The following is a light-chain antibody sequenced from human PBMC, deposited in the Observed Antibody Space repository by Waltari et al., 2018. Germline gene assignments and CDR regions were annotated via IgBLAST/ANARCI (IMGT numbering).Light chain of an antibody. J-gene: IGKJ1*01. CDR2: AAS. V-gene: IGKV1-17*01. CDR1: QAIRHA. Sequence: DIQMTQSPSPLSASVGESVTIPCRASQAIRHAVCWYQQKPGRAPKALIYAASSLQSGVPSRFSGSGSGTEFTLTISSLQPEDFATYYCLQYDSYPRTFGQGTKVEIK. CDR3: LQYDSYPRT.